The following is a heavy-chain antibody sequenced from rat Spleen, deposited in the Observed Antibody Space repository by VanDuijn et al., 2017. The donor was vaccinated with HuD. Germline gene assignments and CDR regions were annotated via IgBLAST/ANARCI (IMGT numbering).Heavy chain of an antibody. CDR2: INYDGDRT. Sequence: EVQLVESGGGLVQPGRSLTVSCAASGFTFSDYYMAWVRQAPTRGLEWVASINYDGDRTYYRDSVKGRFTMSRDNAKSSLYLQMDRLRSEDTAIYYCTRDRILRSTGFDYWGQGVMVTVTS. V-gene: IGHV5-20*01. D-gene: IGHD1-6*01. CDR3: TRDRILRSTGFDY. J-gene: IGHJ2*01. CDR1: GFTFSDYY.